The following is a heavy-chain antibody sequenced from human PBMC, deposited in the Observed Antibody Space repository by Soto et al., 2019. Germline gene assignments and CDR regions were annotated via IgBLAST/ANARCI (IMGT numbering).Heavy chain of an antibody. J-gene: IGHJ6*02. CDR3: ARTTMVRVNGDYYYYGMDV. Sequence: GASVKVSCKASGGTFSSYAISWVRQAPGQGLEWMGGIIPIFGTANYAQKFQGRVTITADESTSTAYMELSSLRSEDTAVYYCARTTMVRVNGDYYYYGMDVWGQGTTVTVSS. CDR1: GGTFSSYA. CDR2: IIPIFGTA. D-gene: IGHD3-10*01. V-gene: IGHV1-69*13.